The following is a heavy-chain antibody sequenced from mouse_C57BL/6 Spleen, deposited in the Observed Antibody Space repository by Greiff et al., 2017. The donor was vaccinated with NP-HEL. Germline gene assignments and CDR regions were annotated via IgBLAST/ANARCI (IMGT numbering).Heavy chain of an antibody. V-gene: IGHV3-6*01. CDR1: GYSITSGYY. CDR3: ARYYYYGSSFDY. CDR2: ISYDGSN. D-gene: IGHD1-1*01. J-gene: IGHJ2*01. Sequence: DVQLQESGPGLVKPSQSLSLTCSVTGYSITSGYYWNWIRQFPGNKLEWMGYISYDGSNNYNPSLKNRISITRDTSKNQFFLKLNSVTTEDTATYYCARYYYYGSSFDYWGQGTTLTVSS.